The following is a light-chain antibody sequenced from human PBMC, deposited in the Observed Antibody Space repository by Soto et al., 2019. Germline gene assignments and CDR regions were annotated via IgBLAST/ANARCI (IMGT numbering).Light chain of an antibody. CDR3: GSWDSSLSAYV. V-gene: IGLV1-51*01. CDR2: DDD. J-gene: IGLJ1*01. CDR1: SSNIGGNS. Sequence: QSVLTQPPSVSAAPGQRVTISCSGSSSNIGGNSVSWYQQLPGTAPKLLIYDDDKRPSGIPDRFSGSKSGTSATLGITASQTGDEADYYCGSWDSSLSAYVFGTGTKVTV.